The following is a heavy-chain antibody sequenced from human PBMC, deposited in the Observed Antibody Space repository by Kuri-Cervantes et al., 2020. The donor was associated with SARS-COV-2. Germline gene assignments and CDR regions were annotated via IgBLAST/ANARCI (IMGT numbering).Heavy chain of an antibody. J-gene: IGHJ4*02. D-gene: IGHD6-19*01. CDR3: ARAGIGAVAGNFDY. CDR1: GYPISSGYY. V-gene: IGHV4-38-2*02. CDR2: IYHSGST. Sequence: ESLKISCTVSGYPISSGYYWGWIRQPPGKGLEWIGSIYHSGSTYYNPSLKSRVTISVDTSKNQFSLKLSSVTAADTAVYYCARAGIGAVAGNFDYWGQGTLVTVSS.